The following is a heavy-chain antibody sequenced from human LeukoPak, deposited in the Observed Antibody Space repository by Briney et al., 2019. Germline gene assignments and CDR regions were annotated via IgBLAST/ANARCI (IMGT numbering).Heavy chain of an antibody. J-gene: IGHJ4*01. Sequence: NSSETLSLTCTVSGGSISSSSYYWAWIRQPPGKGLEWIGSIHYSGSTYYNPSLQSRVTISIDTSKNQFSLKLRFVTAADTAVYYCAKSGGYGLIDYWGQGTLVSVSS. D-gene: IGHD1-26*01. V-gene: IGHV4-39*07. CDR1: GGSISSSSYY. CDR2: IHYSGST. CDR3: AKSGGYGLIDY.